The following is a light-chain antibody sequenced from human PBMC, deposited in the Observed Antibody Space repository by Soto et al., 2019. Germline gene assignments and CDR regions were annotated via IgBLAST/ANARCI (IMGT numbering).Light chain of an antibody. CDR3: CSYAGAYTVV. V-gene: IGLV2-11*01. CDR2: DVN. CDR1: SSDVGNYAY. J-gene: IGLJ2*01. Sequence: QSALTQPRSVSGSPGQSVTISCTGTSSDVGNYAYVSWYRQYPGKAPKLMIYDVNKRPSGVPDRFSGSKSGNTASLTISGLQADDEAEYYCCSYAGAYTVVFGGGTKLTVL.